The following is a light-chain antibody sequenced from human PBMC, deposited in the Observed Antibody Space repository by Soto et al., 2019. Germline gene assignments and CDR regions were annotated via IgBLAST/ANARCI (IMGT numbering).Light chain of an antibody. V-gene: IGKV3D-20*02. Sequence: EILLTQSPGTLSLSPGERATLSCRASQSVSNNYLAWYQQKPGQAPRLLIYGASNRDSGIPERFSGSGSGTDFTLTISSLEPEDFAVYYCQQRSNWPPITFGQGTRLEIK. J-gene: IGKJ5*01. CDR1: QSVSNNY. CDR3: QQRSNWPPIT. CDR2: GAS.